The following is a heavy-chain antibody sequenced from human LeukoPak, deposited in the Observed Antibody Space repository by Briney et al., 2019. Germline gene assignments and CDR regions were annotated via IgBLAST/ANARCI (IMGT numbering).Heavy chain of an antibody. V-gene: IGHV3-48*01. J-gene: IGHJ4*02. D-gene: IGHD2-15*01. CDR1: GFTFSRHN. CDR3: AREGYCSGSTCPDY. CDR2: ISISSSTI. Sequence: GGSLRLSCAVSGFTFSRHNMNWVRQAPGKGLEWVSYISISSSTIYYADSVKGRFTISRDNAKNSLYLQMNSLRAEDTAVYYCAREGYCSGSTCPDYWGQGTLVTVSS.